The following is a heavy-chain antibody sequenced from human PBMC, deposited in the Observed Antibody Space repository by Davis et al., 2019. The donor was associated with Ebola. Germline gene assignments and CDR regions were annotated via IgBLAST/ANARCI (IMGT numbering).Heavy chain of an antibody. V-gene: IGHV3-30-3*01. D-gene: IGHD6-13*01. J-gene: IGHJ4*02. CDR2: ISYDGSNK. CDR3: AREWAKTAAGDY. Sequence: PGGSLRLSCAASGFTFSSYAMHWVRQAPGKGLEWVAVISYDGSNKYYADSVKGRFTISRDNSKNTLYLQMNSLRVEDTAVYYCAREWAKTAAGDYWGQGTLVTVSS. CDR1: GFTFSSYA.